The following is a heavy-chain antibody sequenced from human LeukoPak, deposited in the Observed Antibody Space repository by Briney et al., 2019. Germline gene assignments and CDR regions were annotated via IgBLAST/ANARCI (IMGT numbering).Heavy chain of an antibody. V-gene: IGHV4-34*01. CDR1: GGSFSGYY. D-gene: IGHD6-19*01. J-gene: IGHJ5*02. CDR2: INHSGST. CDR3: ARGGSGPYSSGWYGGNWFDP. Sequence: PSETLSLTCAVYGGSFSGYYWSWIRQPPGKGLEWIGEINHSGSTNYNQSLKSRVTISVDTSKNQFSLKLSSVTAADTAVYYCARGGSGPYSSGWYGGNWFDPWGQGTLVTVSS.